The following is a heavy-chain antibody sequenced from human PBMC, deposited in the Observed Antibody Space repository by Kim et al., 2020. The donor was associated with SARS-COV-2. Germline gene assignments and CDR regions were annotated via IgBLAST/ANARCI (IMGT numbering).Heavy chain of an antibody. V-gene: IGHV4-4*07. D-gene: IGHD3-22*01. J-gene: IGHJ4*02. CDR3: ARASDSSGFYYFF. Sequence: CNPPLKSRVTISVDPSKHQFTLTLGSVTAADTAVYYCARASDSSGFYYFFWGQGTLVTVSS.